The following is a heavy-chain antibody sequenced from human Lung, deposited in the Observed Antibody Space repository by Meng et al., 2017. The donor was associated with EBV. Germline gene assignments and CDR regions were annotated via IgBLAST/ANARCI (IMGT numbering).Heavy chain of an antibody. CDR3: ARDLRSNGSYF. CDR1: GFTISTYN. V-gene: IGHV3-21*06. Sequence: EEQLVESGGGLVKPGGSLRVSCASSGFTISTYNINWVRQAPGKGLEWVSFISTSSNYIYYVDSVKGRFTISRDNAKDSVYLQMNSLRAEDTGVYYCARDLRSNGSYFGGQGTLVTVSS. D-gene: IGHD3-16*01. CDR2: ISTSSNYI. J-gene: IGHJ4*02.